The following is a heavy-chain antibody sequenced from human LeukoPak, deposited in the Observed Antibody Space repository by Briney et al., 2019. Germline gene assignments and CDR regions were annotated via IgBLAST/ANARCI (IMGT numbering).Heavy chain of an antibody. J-gene: IGHJ6*02. CDR3: ARNMVRGANYYYGMDV. CDR1: GGSISDYY. CDR2: IYYSGST. Sequence: SETLSLTCIVSGGSISDYYWSWIRQSPGMGLDWIGYIYYSGSTNYNPSLKSRVTVSVDTSKNQFSLKLSSVTAADTAVYYCARNMVRGANYYYGMDVWGQGTTVTVSS. D-gene: IGHD3-10*01. V-gene: IGHV4-59*12.